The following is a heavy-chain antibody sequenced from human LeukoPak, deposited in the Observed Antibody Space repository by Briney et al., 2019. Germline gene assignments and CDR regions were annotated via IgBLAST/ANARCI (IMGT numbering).Heavy chain of an antibody. Sequence: SETLSLTCTVSGDSFSSGSYYWNWIRQPPGKGLEWIGEISHNGLTNYNPSLKSRVTISIDKSKNQFSLKLSSVTAADTAIYYCARQDYGINTSCYDYWGQGTLVTVSS. D-gene: IGHD3-16*01. J-gene: IGHJ4*02. CDR2: ISHNGLT. CDR1: GDSFSSGSYY. V-gene: IGHV4-61*01. CDR3: ARQDYGINTSCYDY.